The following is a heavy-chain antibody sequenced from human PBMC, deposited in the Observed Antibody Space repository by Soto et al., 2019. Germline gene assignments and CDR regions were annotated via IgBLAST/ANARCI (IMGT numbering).Heavy chain of an antibody. CDR1: GYTSTSYY. Sequence: ASVKVSCKASGYTSTSYYMHWVRQAPGQGLEWMGIINPSGGSTSYAQKFQGRVTMIRDTSTSTVYMELSSLRSEDTAVYYCARDAAAGTTWGNTGRPKYYFDYWGQGTLVTVSS. D-gene: IGHD6-19*01. J-gene: IGHJ4*02. CDR2: INPSGGST. V-gene: IGHV1-46*01. CDR3: ARDAAAGTTWGNTGRPKYYFDY.